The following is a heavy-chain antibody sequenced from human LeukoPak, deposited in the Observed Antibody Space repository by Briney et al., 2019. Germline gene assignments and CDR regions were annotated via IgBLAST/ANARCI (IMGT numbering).Heavy chain of an antibody. CDR1: GDSVSSNSAA. D-gene: IGHD3-10*01. V-gene: IGHV6-1*01. J-gene: IGHJ4*02. CDR2: TYYRSEWYN. Sequence: SQTLSLTCDISGDSVSSNSAAWNWIRQSPSRGLEWLGRTYYRSEWYNDYSVSVKSLITINTDTSKNQFSLQLNSVTPEDTAVYYCARGGYYGSGSFYSTQTSVFDYWGQGTLVTVSS. CDR3: ARGGYYGSGSFYSTQTSVFDY.